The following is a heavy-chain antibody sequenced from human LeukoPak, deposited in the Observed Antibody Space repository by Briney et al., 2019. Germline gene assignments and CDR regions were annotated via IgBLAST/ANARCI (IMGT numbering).Heavy chain of an antibody. V-gene: IGHV4-31*03. CDR2: IYYSGST. CDR1: GGSISSGGYY. D-gene: IGHD3-3*01. CDR3: ARDSGVGLNWFDP. Sequence: SETLSLTCTVSGGSISSGGYYWSWIRQHPGKGLEWIGYIYYSGSTYYNPSLKSRVTISVDTSKNQFSLKLSSVTAADTAVYYCARDSGVGLNWFDPWGQGTLVTVSS. J-gene: IGHJ5*02.